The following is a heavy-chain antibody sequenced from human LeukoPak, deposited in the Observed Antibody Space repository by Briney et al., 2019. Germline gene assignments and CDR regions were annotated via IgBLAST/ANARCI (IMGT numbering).Heavy chain of an antibody. CDR2: ISAYIGKT. V-gene: IGHV1-18*01. J-gene: IGHJ3*02. CDR1: GYTFTSYG. D-gene: IGHD5-12*01. Sequence: ASMKVSCKASGYTFTSYGISWVRQAPGQGLEWMGWISAYIGKTNYAQNLQGRVTMTTDTSTSTAYMELRSLRSDDTAVYYCATYSGYALHDAFDIWGQGTMVTVSS. CDR3: ATYSGYALHDAFDI.